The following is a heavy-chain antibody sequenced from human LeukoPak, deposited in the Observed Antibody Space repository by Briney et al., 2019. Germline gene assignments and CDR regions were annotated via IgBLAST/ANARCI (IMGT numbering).Heavy chain of an antibody. CDR3: ARVHYDILTGYSYFDY. D-gene: IGHD3-9*01. V-gene: IGHV1-18*01. CDR1: GYTFTNYG. J-gene: IGHJ4*02. Sequence: ASVKVSCKASGYTFTNYGISWVRQAPGQGLEWMGWIRAYNDNTNYAQKLQGRVTMTTDTSTSTAYMELRSLRSDDTAVYYCARVHYDILTGYSYFDYWGQGTLVTVSS. CDR2: IRAYNDNT.